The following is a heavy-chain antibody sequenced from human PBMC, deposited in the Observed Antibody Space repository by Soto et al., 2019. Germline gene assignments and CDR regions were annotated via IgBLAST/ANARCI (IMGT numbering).Heavy chain of an antibody. J-gene: IGHJ6*02. CDR2: IIPIFGTA. CDR3: ASSIVDAAMFRYLGAWDVTGYYYYGRDV. D-gene: IGHD5-18*01. Sequence: SLQVSCKASGVTFTSYAISWVRQARGQGLEWMGGIIPIFGTANYAQKFPGRVRITADESTSTAYMELSSLRSEDTAVYYCASSIVDAAMFRYLGAWDVTGYYYYGRDVWCQGTTSTVSS. V-gene: IGHV1-69*13. CDR1: GVTFTSYA.